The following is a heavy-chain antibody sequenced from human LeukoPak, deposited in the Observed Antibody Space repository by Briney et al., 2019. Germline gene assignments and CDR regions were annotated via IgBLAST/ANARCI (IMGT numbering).Heavy chain of an antibody. D-gene: IGHD6-6*01. CDR2: IYYSGST. Sequence: SETLSLTCTVSGGSISSGGYYWSWIRQHPGKGLEWIGYIYYSGSTYYNPSLKSRGTLPVDPPKNQFSPKLRPVTAADTAVYYCARGESSSSPARSFDHWGQGTLVTLSS. J-gene: IGHJ4*02. CDR3: ARGESSSSPARSFDH. CDR1: GGSISSGGYY. V-gene: IGHV4-31*03.